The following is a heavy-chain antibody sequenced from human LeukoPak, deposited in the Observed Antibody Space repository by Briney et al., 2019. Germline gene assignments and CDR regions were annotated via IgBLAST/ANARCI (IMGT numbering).Heavy chain of an antibody. J-gene: IGHJ3*02. CDR2: INHSGST. CDR3: ARDLGGSYYDSSGYYPDAFDI. D-gene: IGHD3-22*01. V-gene: IGHV4-34*13. Sequence: YVECFRCALCRTIRQPPAKVEEMDRPINHSGSTNCNPSLKSRVTISVDMSKNQFSLKLSSVTAADTAVYHCARDLGGSYYDSSGYYPDAFDIWGQGTMVTVSS. CDR1: VECFRCAL.